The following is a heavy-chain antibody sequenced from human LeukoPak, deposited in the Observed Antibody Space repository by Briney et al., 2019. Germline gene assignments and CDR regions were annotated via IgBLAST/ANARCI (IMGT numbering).Heavy chain of an antibody. Sequence: ASVKVFCKASGYTFTSYDINWVRQATGQGLEWMGWMNPNSGNTGYAQKFQGRVTITRNTSISTAYMELSSLRSEDTAVYYCAREGYCSSTSCYTTKAFDIWGQGTMVTVSS. CDR1: GYTFTSYD. D-gene: IGHD2-2*02. CDR3: AREGYCSSTSCYTTKAFDI. J-gene: IGHJ3*02. CDR2: MNPNSGNT. V-gene: IGHV1-8*03.